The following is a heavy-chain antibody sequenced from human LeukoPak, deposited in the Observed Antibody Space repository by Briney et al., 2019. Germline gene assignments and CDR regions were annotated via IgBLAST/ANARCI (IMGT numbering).Heavy chain of an antibody. CDR2: INQDGSER. CDR3: VRDRGYSTFDH. D-gene: IGHD4-23*01. Sequence: PGGSLRLSCEASGFLFSNSWMSWVRQTPGKGLEWVANINQDGSERNYVDSVEGRLTISRDNAKGSVYLQMNGLRAEDTAGYFCVRDRGYSTFDHWGQGTLVTVSS. V-gene: IGHV3-7*03. J-gene: IGHJ4*02. CDR1: GFLFSNSW.